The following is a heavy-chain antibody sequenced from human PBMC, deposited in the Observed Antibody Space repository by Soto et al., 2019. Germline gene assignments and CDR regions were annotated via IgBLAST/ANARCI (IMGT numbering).Heavy chain of an antibody. CDR1: GGSINSRYW. CDR2: IYRSGST. J-gene: IGHJ4*02. D-gene: IGHD1-26*01. V-gene: IGHV4-4*02. CDR3: ARREIQGPIDY. Sequence: SETLSLTCAVSGGSINSRYWWSWVRQSPGKGLEWIGEIYRSGSTNYNPSLKSRVTISVDKSKNQFSLKLTSVTAVDTAVCYCARREIQGPIDYWGQGNLVTVS.